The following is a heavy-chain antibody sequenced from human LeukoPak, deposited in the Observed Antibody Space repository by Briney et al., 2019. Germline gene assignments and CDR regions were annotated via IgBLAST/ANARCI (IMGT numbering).Heavy chain of an antibody. CDR2: IFSGGTI. J-gene: IGHJ4*02. D-gene: IGHD3-22*01. Sequence: PGGSLRLSCAASGFTFDDYAMHWVRQAPGKGLEWLSVIFSGGTIYYADAVKGRFTISRDNSENTLYLQMNSLRVEDTAIYYCAREDYADSRGYYSSGDYWGQGTLVTVSS. V-gene: IGHV3-66*01. CDR1: GFTFDDYA. CDR3: AREDYADSRGYYSSGDY.